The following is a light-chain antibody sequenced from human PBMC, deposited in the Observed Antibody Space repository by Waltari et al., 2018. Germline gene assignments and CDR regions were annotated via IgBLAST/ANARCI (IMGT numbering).Light chain of an antibody. CDR2: AAS. CDR3: QNHERLPAT. J-gene: IGKJ1*01. Sequence: EIVLTQSPGTLSLSPGERATLSCRASQSVRKYLAWYQQRPGQAPSLLIYAASTRATVSPDRFSGSGSGADFRLTISRLEPEDFAVYYCQNHERLPATFGQGTKVEIK. CDR1: QSVRKY. V-gene: IGKV3-20*01.